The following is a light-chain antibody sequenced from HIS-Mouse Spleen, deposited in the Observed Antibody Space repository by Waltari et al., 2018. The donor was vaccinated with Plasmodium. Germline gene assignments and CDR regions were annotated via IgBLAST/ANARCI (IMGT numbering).Light chain of an antibody. CDR2: AAS. J-gene: IGKJ1*01. CDR1: QSISNY. CDR3: QQSYSTWT. V-gene: IGKV1-39*01. Sequence: DIQMTQSPSSLSASVGDRVTITCRASQSISNYLNWYQQKPGKAPKFLIYAASTLQSGVPSRVSGSGSGTDFTLTISSLQPEEFATYYCQQSYSTWTFGQGTKVEIK.